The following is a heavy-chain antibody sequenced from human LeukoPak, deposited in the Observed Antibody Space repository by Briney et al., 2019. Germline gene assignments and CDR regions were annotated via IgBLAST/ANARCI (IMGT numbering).Heavy chain of an antibody. CDR3: ARSVVLPDAAHPSAP. V-gene: IGHV4-59*08. D-gene: IGHD2-2*01. CDR2: IYYSGST. J-gene: IGHJ5*02. CDR1: GGSISTYY. Sequence: SETLSLTCTVSGGSISTYYWSWIRQPPGKGLEWIGYIYYSGSTNYNPSLKSRVIISVDTSNNQFSLKLNSVTAADTAVYFCARSVVLPDAAHPSAPWGQGTLVTVSS.